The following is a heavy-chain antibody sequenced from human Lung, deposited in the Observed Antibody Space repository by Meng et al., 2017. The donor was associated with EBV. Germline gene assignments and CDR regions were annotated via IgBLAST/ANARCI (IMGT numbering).Heavy chain of an antibody. V-gene: IGHV1-18*01. D-gene: IGHD1-26*01. Sequence: QAQLVQSGGEVKKPGDSVKVSCQASGYTFTNYGITWVRQAPGQGLEWMGWINAYNGDTNYAQTLQGRVTMTTDTSTSTAYMELRSLRSDDTAVYYCARVEVGITSGDYWGQGTLVTVSS. J-gene: IGHJ4*02. CDR2: INAYNGDT. CDR3: ARVEVGITSGDY. CDR1: GYTFTNYG.